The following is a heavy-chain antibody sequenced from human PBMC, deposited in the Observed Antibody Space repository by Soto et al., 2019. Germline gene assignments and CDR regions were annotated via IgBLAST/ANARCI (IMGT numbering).Heavy chain of an antibody. CDR1: GFSFSISP. Sequence: PEGSLRLSCAASGFSFSISPMHWVRQAPGKGPEWVALISYDGTNKFYADSVKGRFTISRDNSKSTLYLQVDSLRPEDAAVYYCARDPKTSGGQHWAFNYFDSWGQGTLVTVSS. J-gene: IGHJ4*02. CDR2: ISYDGTNK. D-gene: IGHD7-27*01. V-gene: IGHV3-30-3*01. CDR3: ARDPKTSGGQHWAFNYFDS.